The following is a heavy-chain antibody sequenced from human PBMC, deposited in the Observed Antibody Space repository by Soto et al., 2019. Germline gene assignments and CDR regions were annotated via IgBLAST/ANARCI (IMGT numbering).Heavy chain of an antibody. D-gene: IGHD3-9*01. CDR1: GGTFNTYP. J-gene: IGHJ5*02. Sequence: VQLVQSGAAVKKPGSSVKVSCKASGGTFNTYPITWVRQAPVQGLEWMGGIIPLFVTPNYAQKFQGRITISADEATSTAYLELTSLRSEDTAMYYCTRGLFDILSGNSQAGWFDPWGQGTLVTVSS. CDR3: TRGLFDILSGNSQAGWFDP. CDR2: IIPLFVTP. V-gene: IGHV1-69*01.